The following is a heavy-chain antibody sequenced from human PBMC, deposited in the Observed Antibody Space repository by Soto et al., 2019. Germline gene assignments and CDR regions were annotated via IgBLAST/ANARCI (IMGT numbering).Heavy chain of an antibody. CDR2: IDWDDDK. D-gene: IGHD3-10*01. CDR1: GFSLSTSGMC. CDR3: ARTHSGYYYYGMDV. Sequence: VSGPTLVNPTQTLTLTCTFSGFSLSTSGMCVSWIRQPPGKALEWLTLIDWDDDKYYSTSLKTRLTISKDTSKNQVVLTMTNMDTVDTATYYCARTHSGYYYYGMDVWGQGTTVTVSS. J-gene: IGHJ6*02. V-gene: IGHV2-70*01.